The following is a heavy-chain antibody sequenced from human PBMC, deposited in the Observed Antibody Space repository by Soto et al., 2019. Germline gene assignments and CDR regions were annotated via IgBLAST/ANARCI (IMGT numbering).Heavy chain of an antibody. J-gene: IGHJ4*02. Sequence: QVQLQESGPGLVKPSETLSLTCTVSGDSVSSGTYYWSWIRQPPGKGLEWIGYIYYRGSTNYSPSLKSRVTISIDTPKNQFSLRLSSVTAADTAVYYSARGLDYVGFDYWGQVTLVAVSS. CDR2: IYYRGST. CDR1: GDSVSSGTYY. D-gene: IGHD4-17*01. CDR3: ARGLDYVGFDY. V-gene: IGHV4-61*01.